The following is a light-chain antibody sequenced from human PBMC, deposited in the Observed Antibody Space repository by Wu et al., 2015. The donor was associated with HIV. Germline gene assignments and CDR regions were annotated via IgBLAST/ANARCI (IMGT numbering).Light chain of an antibody. CDR1: QSVSSTY. J-gene: IGKJ4*01. CDR3: QQYGSSLQVT. V-gene: IGKV3-20*01. CDR2: GAS. Sequence: EIVMTQSPATLAVSPGERATLSCRASQSVSSTYLAWYQQKPGQAPRLLIYGASSRATGIPDRFSGSGSGTDFTLTISRLEPEDFAVYYCQQYGSSLQVTFGGGTKVEIK.